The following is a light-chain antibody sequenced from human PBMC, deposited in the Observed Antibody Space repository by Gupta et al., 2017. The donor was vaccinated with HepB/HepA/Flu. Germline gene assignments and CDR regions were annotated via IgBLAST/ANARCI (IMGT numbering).Light chain of an antibody. Sequence: DSQMTQSTSSVSASVGDRVTITCRASQSISSYLNWYQQKPGKAPKLLIYAASSLQSGVPSRFSGSGSGTDFTLTISSLQPEDFATYYCQQSYSTPWTFGQGTKVEIK. CDR3: QQSYSTPWT. J-gene: IGKJ1*01. CDR1: QSISSY. V-gene: IGKV1-39*01. CDR2: AAS.